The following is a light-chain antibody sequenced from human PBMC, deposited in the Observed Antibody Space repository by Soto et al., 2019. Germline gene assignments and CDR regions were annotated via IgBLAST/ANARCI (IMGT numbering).Light chain of an antibody. CDR3: AAWDDRLGGYV. V-gene: IGLV1-44*01. CDR2: STS. Sequence: QSVLTQPPSASGTPGQIVAISCSGSSSNIGSNTVTWYQQLPGTAPKLLIYSTSQRSSGVPGRFSGSKSGASASLSISGLQSEDEADYYCAAWDDRLGGYVFGTGTKVTVL. CDR1: SSNIGSNT. J-gene: IGLJ1*01.